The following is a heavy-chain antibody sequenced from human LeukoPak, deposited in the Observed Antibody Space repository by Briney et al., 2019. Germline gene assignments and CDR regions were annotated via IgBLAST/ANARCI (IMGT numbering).Heavy chain of an antibody. J-gene: IGHJ4*02. Sequence: GGSLRLSCAASGFTFSSYGMHWVRQAPGKGLEWVAVISYDGSNKYYADSVKGRFTISRDNSKNTLYLQMNSLRAEDTAVYYCAKDRLVRGVTGRFGIFDYWGQGTLVTVSS. D-gene: IGHD3-10*01. V-gene: IGHV3-30*18. CDR1: GFTFSSYG. CDR2: ISYDGSNK. CDR3: AKDRLVRGVTGRFGIFDY.